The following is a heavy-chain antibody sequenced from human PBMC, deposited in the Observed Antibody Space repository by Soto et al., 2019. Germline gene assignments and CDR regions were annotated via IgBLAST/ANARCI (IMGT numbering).Heavy chain of an antibody. J-gene: IGHJ6*02. D-gene: IGHD3-16*01. CDR3: ARRRSVRGTGYYYYYGMDV. Sequence: SETLSLTCTVSGGSISSSSYYWGWIRQPPGKGLEWIGSIYYSGSTYYNPSLKSRVTISVDTSKNQFSLKLSSVTAADTAVYYCARRRSVRGTGYYYYYGMDVWGQGTTVTVSS. CDR2: IYYSGST. CDR1: GGSISSSSYY. V-gene: IGHV4-39*01.